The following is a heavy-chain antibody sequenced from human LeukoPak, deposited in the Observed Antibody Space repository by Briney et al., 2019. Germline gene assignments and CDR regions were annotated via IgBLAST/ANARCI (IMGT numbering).Heavy chain of an antibody. CDR2: ISSSGSTV. CDR1: GFTFSDYY. CDR3: AKSFPTRAKGYMDA. J-gene: IGHJ6*03. Sequence: GGSLRLSCAASGFTFSDYYMSWIRQAPGKGLEWVSYISSSGSTVYYADSVKGRSTISRDNTKNSLYLQMNSLRAEDTAVYYCAKSFPTRAKGYMDAWGKGTTVTVSS. D-gene: IGHD5-12*01. V-gene: IGHV3-11*04.